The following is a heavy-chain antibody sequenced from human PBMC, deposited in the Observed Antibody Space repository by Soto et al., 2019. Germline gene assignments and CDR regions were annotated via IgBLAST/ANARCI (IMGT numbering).Heavy chain of an antibody. Sequence: QVQLVQSGAELKKPGASVKVSCKASGYTFTDYYVHWLRQAPGQGLEWMGWNKPKSGVTNYAQKFQGWVTLSRDTSVSTGYVELNRLKSGNTAGVFWAKGVSGWAPFDVGGQGTLVTVPP. CDR2: NKPKSGVT. CDR1: GYTFTDYY. CDR3: AKGVSGWAPFDV. J-gene: IGHJ4*02. V-gene: IGHV1-2*04. D-gene: IGHD6-19*01.